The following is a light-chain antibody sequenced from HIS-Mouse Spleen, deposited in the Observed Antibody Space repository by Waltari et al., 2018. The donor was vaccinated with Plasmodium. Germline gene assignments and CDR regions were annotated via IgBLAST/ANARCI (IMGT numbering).Light chain of an antibody. V-gene: IGLV2-8*01. J-gene: IGLJ2*01. CDR1: RSDGGGSHH. Sequence: QSALTQPPSASGSPGQSVPISCPGTRSDGGGSHHVSWYQPHPGQAPKLMIYEVSKRPSGVPARFSGSKSGNTASLTVSGLQAEDEADYYCSSYAGSNNLVFGGGTKLTVL. CDR2: EVS. CDR3: SSYAGSNNLV.